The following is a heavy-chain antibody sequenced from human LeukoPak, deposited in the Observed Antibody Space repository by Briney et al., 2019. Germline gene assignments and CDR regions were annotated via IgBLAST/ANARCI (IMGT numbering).Heavy chain of an antibody. Sequence: AGGSLRLSRAASGFTFSGSAMHWVRQASGKGLEWVGRIRSKANSYATAYAASVKGRFTISRDDSKNTAYLQMNSLKTEDTAVYYCTRRSIAAAGYDYWGQGTLVTVSS. D-gene: IGHD6-13*01. CDR2: IRSKANSYAT. V-gene: IGHV3-73*01. CDR3: TRRSIAAAGYDY. J-gene: IGHJ4*02. CDR1: GFTFSGSA.